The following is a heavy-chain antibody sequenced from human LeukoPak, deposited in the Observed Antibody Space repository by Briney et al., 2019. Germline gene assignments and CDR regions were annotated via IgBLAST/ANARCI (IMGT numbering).Heavy chain of an antibody. Sequence: GESLKISCKGSGYSFTNYWIGWVRQMPGKGLEWMGIVYPGDSDITYSPSFQGQVTISADKSISAAYLQWSSLKASDTAMYYCARQGTFSIAAAGYRGQGTLVTVSS. CDR1: GYSFTNYW. CDR3: ARQGTFSIAAAGY. D-gene: IGHD6-13*01. CDR2: VYPGDSDI. J-gene: IGHJ4*02. V-gene: IGHV5-51*01.